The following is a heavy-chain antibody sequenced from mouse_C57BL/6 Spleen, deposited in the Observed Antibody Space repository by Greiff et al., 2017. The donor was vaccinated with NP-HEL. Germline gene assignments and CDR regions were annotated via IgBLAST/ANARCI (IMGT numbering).Heavy chain of an antibody. CDR3: AREGNYGYFDV. CDR1: GYTFTSYW. D-gene: IGHD2-1*01. Sequence: QVQLQQPGAELVRPGSSVKLSCKASGYTFTSYWMHWVKQRPIQGLEWIGNIDPSDSETHYNQKFKDKATLTVDKSSSTAYMQLSSLTSEDSAVYYCAREGNYGYFDVWGTGTTVTVSS. CDR2: IDPSDSET. J-gene: IGHJ1*03. V-gene: IGHV1-52*01.